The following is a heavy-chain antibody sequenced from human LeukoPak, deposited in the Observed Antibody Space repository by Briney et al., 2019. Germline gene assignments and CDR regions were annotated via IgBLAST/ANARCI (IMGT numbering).Heavy chain of an antibody. D-gene: IGHD3-16*02. J-gene: IGHJ4*02. Sequence: ASVKVSCKASGYTFTSYGISWVRQARGQGLEWMGWISAYNGNTNYAQKLQGRVTMTTDTSTSTAYMELRSLRSDDTAVYYCARENDYVWGSYRSNFDYWGQGTLVTVSS. CDR2: ISAYNGNT. CDR1: GYTFTSYG. V-gene: IGHV1-18*01. CDR3: ARENDYVWGSYRSNFDY.